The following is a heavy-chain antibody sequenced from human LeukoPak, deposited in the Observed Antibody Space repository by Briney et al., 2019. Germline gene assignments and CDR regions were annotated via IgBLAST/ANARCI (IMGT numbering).Heavy chain of an antibody. V-gene: IGHV4-59*08. Sequence: TSETLSLTCTVSGGSISSYYWSWIRQPPGKGLEWIGYIYYSGSTNYNPSLKSRVTISVDTSKNQFSQKLSSVTAADTAVYYCARHTQDPLGGWFDPWGQGTLVTVSS. CDR2: IYYSGST. D-gene: IGHD3-16*01. CDR3: ARHTQDPLGGWFDP. J-gene: IGHJ5*02. CDR1: GGSISSYY.